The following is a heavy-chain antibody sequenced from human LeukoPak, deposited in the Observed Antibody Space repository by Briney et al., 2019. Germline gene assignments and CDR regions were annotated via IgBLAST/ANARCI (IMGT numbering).Heavy chain of an antibody. Sequence: PGGSLRLSCAASGFTFSSYAMSWVRQAPGMGLEWVSTISSTGDNTYYADSVKGRFTISRDTSKNTLYLQMNSLRAEDTAVYYCARDYCSGGSCYDYYYYYMDVWGKGTTVTVSS. D-gene: IGHD2-15*01. J-gene: IGHJ6*03. CDR3: ARDYCSGGSCYDYYYYYMDV. CDR2: ISSTGDNT. CDR1: GFTFSSYA. V-gene: IGHV3-23*01.